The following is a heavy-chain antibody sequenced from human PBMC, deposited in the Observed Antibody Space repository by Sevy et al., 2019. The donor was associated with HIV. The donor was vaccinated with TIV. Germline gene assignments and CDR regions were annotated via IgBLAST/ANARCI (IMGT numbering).Heavy chain of an antibody. CDR2: IHSGGKI. Sequence: GGSLRLSCAASGFSVSSNYMSWVRQAPGKGPEWVSVIHSGGKISYADSVQGRFTISRDNSKNTQYLQMNSLRAEDTAVYYGAREDIVLGGDNYYGIDVWGQGTTVTVSS. J-gene: IGHJ6*02. V-gene: IGHV3-53*01. CDR3: AREDIVLGGDNYYGIDV. CDR1: GFSVSSNY. D-gene: IGHD2-15*01.